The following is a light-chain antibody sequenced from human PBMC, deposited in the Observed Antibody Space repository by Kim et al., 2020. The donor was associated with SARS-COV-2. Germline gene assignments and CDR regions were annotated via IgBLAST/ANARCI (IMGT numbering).Light chain of an antibody. CDR1: LRVSSNQ. J-gene: IGKJ4*01. V-gene: IGKV3-20*01. Sequence: LEERDTRSCRASLRVSSNQLACYQQKSGQAPSLLIHSTSTRATDTPDRFSGSGSGTDFTPNISRLEPEDFAVYYCHQYGSSPLTFGGGTKVEIK. CDR2: STS. CDR3: HQYGSSPLT.